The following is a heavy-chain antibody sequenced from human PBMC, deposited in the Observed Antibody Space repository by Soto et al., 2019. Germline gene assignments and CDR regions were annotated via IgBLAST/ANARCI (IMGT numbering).Heavy chain of an antibody. J-gene: IGHJ4*02. D-gene: IGHD2-15*01. CDR3: ARDTRISFKMGPYDY. V-gene: IGHV3-21*01. CDR1: GFTFSSYS. Sequence: GGSLRLSCAASGFTFSSYSMNWVRQAPGKVLEWVSSISSSSSYIYYADSVKGRFTISRDNAKNSLYLQMNSLRAEDTAVYYCARDTRISFKMGPYDYWGQGXLVTVYS. CDR2: ISSSSSYI.